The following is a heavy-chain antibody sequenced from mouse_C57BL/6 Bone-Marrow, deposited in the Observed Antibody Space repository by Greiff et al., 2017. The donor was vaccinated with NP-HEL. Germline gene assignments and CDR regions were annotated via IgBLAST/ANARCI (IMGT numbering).Heavy chain of an antibody. Sequence: VQLKQSGAELVRPGASVKLSCTASGFNIKDDYMHWVKQRPEQGLEWIGWIDPENGDTEYASKFQGKATITADTSSNTAYLQLSSLTSEDTAVYYCTLPSYSNYAWFAYWGQGTLVTVSA. V-gene: IGHV14-4*01. D-gene: IGHD2-5*01. CDR3: TLPSYSNYAWFAY. J-gene: IGHJ3*01. CDR2: IDPENGDT. CDR1: GFNIKDDY.